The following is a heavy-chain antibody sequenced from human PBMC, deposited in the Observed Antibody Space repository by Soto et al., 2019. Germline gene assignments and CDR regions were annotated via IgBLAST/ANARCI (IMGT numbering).Heavy chain of an antibody. CDR2: INHSGST. V-gene: IGHV4-34*01. Sequence: SETLSLTCAVYGGSFSGYYWSWIRQPPGKGLEWIGEINHSGSTNYNPSLKSRVTISVDTSKNQFSLKLSSVTAADTAVYYCARVKYCSGGSCHVPDPFDIWGQGTMVTVSS. J-gene: IGHJ3*02. CDR3: ARVKYCSGGSCHVPDPFDI. D-gene: IGHD2-15*01. CDR1: GGSFSGYY.